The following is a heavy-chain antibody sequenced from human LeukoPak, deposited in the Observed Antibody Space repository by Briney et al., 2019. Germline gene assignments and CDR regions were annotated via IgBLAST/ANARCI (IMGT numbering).Heavy chain of an antibody. CDR2: INHSGST. V-gene: IGHV4-34*01. CDR3: ARRRVVVVAATVPSLKRYWYFAL. D-gene: IGHD2-15*01. Sequence: KPSETLSLTCAVYGGSFSGYYWSWIRQPPGKGLEWIGEINHSGSTNYNPSLKSRVTISVDTSKNQFSLKLSSVTAADTAVYYCARRRVVVVAATVPSLKRYWYFALWGRGTLVTVSS. CDR1: GGSFSGYY. J-gene: IGHJ2*01.